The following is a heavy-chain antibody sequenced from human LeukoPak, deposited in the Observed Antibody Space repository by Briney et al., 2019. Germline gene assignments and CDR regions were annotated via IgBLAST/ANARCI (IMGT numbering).Heavy chain of an antibody. Sequence: GESLKISCNISGYRLTNNWLGWMRQAPGKGLEWMGLIYPGDSDTRYSPSFQGQVTFSVDMSISTAYLQWSGLKTSDTAMYYCARPQDFGLTGMNAFDIWGQGTMVTVSS. D-gene: IGHD7-27*01. V-gene: IGHV5-51*01. CDR1: GYRLTNNW. CDR3: ARPQDFGLTGMNAFDI. CDR2: IYPGDSDT. J-gene: IGHJ3*02.